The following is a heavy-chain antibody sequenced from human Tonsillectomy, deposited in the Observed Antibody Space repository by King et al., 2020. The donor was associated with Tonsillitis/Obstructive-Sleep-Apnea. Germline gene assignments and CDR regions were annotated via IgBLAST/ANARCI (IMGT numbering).Heavy chain of an antibody. V-gene: IGHV4-34*01. CDR3: GTNAGDYYYYMDV. CDR2: INHSGST. Sequence: VQLQQWGAGLLKPSETLSLTCGVYGGSFSGYYWSWIRQPPGKGLEGIGEINHSGSTDYNSSLQSRVTLSRDTSKNQFSLRLTSVTAADTAVYYCGTNAGDYYYYMDVWGKGTTVTVSS. D-gene: IGHD2-2*01. J-gene: IGHJ6*03. CDR1: GGSFSGYY.